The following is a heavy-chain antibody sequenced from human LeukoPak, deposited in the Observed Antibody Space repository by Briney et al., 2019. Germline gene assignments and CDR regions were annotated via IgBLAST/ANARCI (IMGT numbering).Heavy chain of an antibody. CDR2: IHQSGSN. J-gene: IGHJ3*02. CDR1: GFSFRSDHY. CDR3: ARVVTFDI. Sequence: SESLSLSCGVSGFSFRSDHYCGCLQPPPGKGLEWIANIHQSGSNYHNPSLRSRVTISVDTYKNQFSLKLSSVTAADTAVYYCARVVTFDIWGQGRMVIVSS. D-gene: IGHD3-16*02. V-gene: IGHV4-38-2*01.